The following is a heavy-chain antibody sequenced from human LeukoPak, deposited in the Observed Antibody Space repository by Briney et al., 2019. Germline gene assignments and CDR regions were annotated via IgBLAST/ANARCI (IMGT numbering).Heavy chain of an antibody. D-gene: IGHD5-12*01. Sequence: SETLSLTCTVSGGSISSYYWSWIRQPAGKGLEWIGRIYTSGSTNHNPSLKSRVTMSVDTSKNQFSLKLSSVTAADTAVYYCARVMGAHDMVATISERNYYYYGMDVWGQGTTVTVSS. V-gene: IGHV4-4*07. CDR1: GGSISSYY. CDR3: ARVMGAHDMVATISERNYYYYGMDV. J-gene: IGHJ6*02. CDR2: IYTSGST.